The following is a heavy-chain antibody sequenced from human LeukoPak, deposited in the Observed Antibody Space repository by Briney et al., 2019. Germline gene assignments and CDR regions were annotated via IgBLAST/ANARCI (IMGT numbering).Heavy chain of an antibody. CDR3: ARPVLSGNYYFDY. Sequence: GESLKISCKGSGYTFTNYWIAWVRQMPGKGLEWMGIIYPGDSDTRYNPSFQGQVTISADKSISTANLQWSSLKASDTAMYYCARPVLSGNYYFDYWGQGTQVTVSS. CDR1: GYTFTNYW. J-gene: IGHJ4*02. V-gene: IGHV5-51*01. D-gene: IGHD1-26*01. CDR2: IYPGDSDT.